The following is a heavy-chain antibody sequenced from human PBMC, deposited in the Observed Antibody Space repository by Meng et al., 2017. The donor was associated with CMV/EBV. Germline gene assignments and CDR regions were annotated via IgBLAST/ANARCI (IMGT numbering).Heavy chain of an antibody. CDR3: AREQRRYDFWMGYRDYYYGMDV. CDR1: GYTFTGYY. CDR2: INPNSGGT. V-gene: IGHV1-2*02. J-gene: IGHJ6*02. D-gene: IGHD3-3*01. Sequence: ASVNVSCKASGYTFTGYYMHWVRQAPGQGLEWMGWINPNSGGTNYAQKFQGRVTMTRDTSISTAYMELSRLRSDDTAVYYCAREQRRYDFWMGYRDYYYGMDVWGQGTTVTVSS.